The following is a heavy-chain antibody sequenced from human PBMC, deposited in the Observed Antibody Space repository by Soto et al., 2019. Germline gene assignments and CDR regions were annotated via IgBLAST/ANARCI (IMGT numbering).Heavy chain of an antibody. CDR2: ISSSSSTI. CDR1: GFTVSSYS. Sequence: PGGSLRLSCAASGFTVSSYSMNWVRQAPGKGLEWVSYISSSSSTIYYADSVKGRFTISRDNAKNSLYLQMNSLRDEDTAVYYCARESAALNWFDPWGQGTLVTVSS. D-gene: IGHD2-2*01. J-gene: IGHJ5*02. V-gene: IGHV3-48*02. CDR3: ARESAALNWFDP.